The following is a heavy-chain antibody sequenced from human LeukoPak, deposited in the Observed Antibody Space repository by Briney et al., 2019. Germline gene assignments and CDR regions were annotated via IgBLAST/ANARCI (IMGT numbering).Heavy chain of an antibody. CDR3: ATPPYGTDTYGSWFES. V-gene: IGHV3-30*02. CDR2: ILSDGSTK. Sequence: PGGPLGLSGTPSETAFNQYSMPWVRQAPGKGLEWGAFILSDGSTKYYEDSVKGRFSISRDNSNKTLYLQMNSLSAEDTGMYYCATPPYGTDTYGSWFESWGQGTLVTVSS. D-gene: IGHD3-10*01. J-gene: IGHJ5*01. CDR1: ETAFNQYS.